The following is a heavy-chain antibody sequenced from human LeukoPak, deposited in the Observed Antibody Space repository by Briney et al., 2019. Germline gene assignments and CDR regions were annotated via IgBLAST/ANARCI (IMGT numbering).Heavy chain of an antibody. CDR1: GFTVSSSY. CDR2: VYGDGTT. D-gene: IGHD3-22*01. CDR3: VRLYDASAYGAFDI. V-gene: IGHV3-66*02. J-gene: IGHJ3*02. Sequence: PGGSLRLSCAASGFTVSSSYMGWVRQAPGKGLEWVSVVYGDGTTYYPDSVKGRFTISRDNSQNTLYLQMDSLRAEDTAVYYCVRLYDASAYGAFDIWGQGTMVTVSS.